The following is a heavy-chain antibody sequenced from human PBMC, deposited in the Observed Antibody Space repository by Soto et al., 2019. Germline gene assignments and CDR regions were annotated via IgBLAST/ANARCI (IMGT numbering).Heavy chain of an antibody. D-gene: IGHD3-16*02. CDR1: GFTFRNYW. CDR3: VRDSSALY. CDR2: INGDGSST. J-gene: IGHJ4*02. Sequence: GGSLRLSCAASGFTFRNYWMQWVRQVPGKGLVWVSRINGDGSSTSYADSVEGRFTISRDNAKNTLYLRMGSLRGEDMAIYYCVRDSSALYWGQGVLVTVSS. V-gene: IGHV3-74*01.